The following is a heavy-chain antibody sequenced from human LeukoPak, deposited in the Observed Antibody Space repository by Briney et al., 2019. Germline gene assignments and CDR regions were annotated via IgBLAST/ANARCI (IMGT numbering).Heavy chain of an antibody. CDR2: IRSKAYGGTT. D-gene: IGHD6-13*01. CDR1: GFTFGDYA. Sequence: PGASLRLACTASGFTFGDYAMSWFRQAPGKGLEWVGFIRSKAYGGTTEYAASVKGRFTIPRDESKCIAYLQMNSLKTEDTAVYYCTREGGIAAYDAFDIWGQGTMVTVSS. V-gene: IGHV3-49*03. CDR3: TREGGIAAYDAFDI. J-gene: IGHJ3*02.